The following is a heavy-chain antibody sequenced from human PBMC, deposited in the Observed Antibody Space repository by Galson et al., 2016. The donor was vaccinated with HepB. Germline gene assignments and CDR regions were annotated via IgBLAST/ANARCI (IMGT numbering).Heavy chain of an antibody. CDR2: MNPQSGET. D-gene: IGHD3-10*01. Sequence: SVKVSCKASGYRFIDYYMYWVRQTPGQGLQWMGWMNPQSGETKYAERFQGRVTMTRDTSISTAYMELSGLISDDTAVYYCAGMWLGGSLDFWGQGTIVTVSS. CDR1: GYRFIDYY. J-gene: IGHJ3*01. CDR3: AGMWLGGSLDF. V-gene: IGHV1-2*02.